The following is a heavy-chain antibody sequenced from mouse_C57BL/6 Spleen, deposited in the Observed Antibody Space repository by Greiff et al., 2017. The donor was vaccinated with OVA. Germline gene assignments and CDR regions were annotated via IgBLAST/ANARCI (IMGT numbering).Heavy chain of an antibody. CDR1: GYTFTDYY. CDR2: INPNNGGT. J-gene: IGHJ2*01. V-gene: IGHV1-26*01. Sequence: VQLQQSGPELVKPGASVKISCKASGYTFTDYYMNWVKQSHGKSLEWIGDINPNNGGTSYNQKFKGKATLTVDKSSSTAYMELRSLTSEDSAVYYCARSRDGWDWGQGTTLTVSS. CDR3: ARSRDGWD. D-gene: IGHD2-3*01.